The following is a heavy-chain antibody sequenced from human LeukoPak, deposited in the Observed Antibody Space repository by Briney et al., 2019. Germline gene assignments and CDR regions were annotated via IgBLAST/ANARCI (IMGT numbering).Heavy chain of an antibody. CDR2: ISSTSNYI. V-gene: IGHV3-21*01. D-gene: IGHD1-26*01. Sequence: PGGSLRLSCAASGFTFSTYAISWVRQAPGKGLEWVSCISSTSNYIFYADSVRGRFTISRDNAKNSLYLQMDCLRAEDTAVYYCARGGIITSYAFEIWGQGAMVTVSS. CDR3: ARGGIITSYAFEI. J-gene: IGHJ3*02. CDR1: GFTFSTYA.